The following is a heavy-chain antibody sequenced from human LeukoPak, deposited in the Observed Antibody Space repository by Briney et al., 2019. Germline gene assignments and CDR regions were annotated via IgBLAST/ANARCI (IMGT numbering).Heavy chain of an antibody. CDR1: GFTFSSYE. D-gene: IGHD6-13*01. J-gene: IGHJ4*02. V-gene: IGHV3-23*01. CDR3: AKKSAGTLDD. CDR2: ISAGGRIT. Sequence: TGGSLRLSCAASGFTFSSYEMNWVRQAPGKGLEWVSVISAGGRITYYADSVKGRFTISRDNSRNTVDLQMNSLGAEDTAVYYCAKKSAGTLDDWGQGTLVTVSS.